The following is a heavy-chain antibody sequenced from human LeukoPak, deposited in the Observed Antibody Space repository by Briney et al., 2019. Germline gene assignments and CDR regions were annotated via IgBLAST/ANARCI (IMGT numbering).Heavy chain of an antibody. CDR3: AREAVTQPRSHISGYYPPYHFDY. D-gene: IGHD3-22*01. V-gene: IGHV3-21*01. CDR1: GFTFSNAS. CDR2: ISSTSTYI. J-gene: IGHJ4*02. Sequence: PGGSLRLSCTASGFTFSNASMAWVRQAPGKGLEWVSSISSTSTYIYYADSVRGRFTISRDNAKNSLYLQMNSLRAEDTAVYYCAREAVTQPRSHISGYYPPYHFDYWGQGTLVTVSS.